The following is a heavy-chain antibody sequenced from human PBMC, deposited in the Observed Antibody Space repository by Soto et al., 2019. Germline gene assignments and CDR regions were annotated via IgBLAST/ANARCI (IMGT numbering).Heavy chain of an antibody. J-gene: IGHJ1*01. CDR1: GGSISTYY. Sequence: SETLSLTCTVSGGSISTYYWSWIRQSAGKGLEWIGRIFTSGSTNYNPSLKSRLTMSVDTSKNQFSLKLSSVTAAYTAVYYCARERGSGWTVEFFQHWVQGTMGTVSS. D-gene: IGHD6-19*01. CDR2: IFTSGST. V-gene: IGHV4-4*07. CDR3: ARERGSGWTVEFFQH.